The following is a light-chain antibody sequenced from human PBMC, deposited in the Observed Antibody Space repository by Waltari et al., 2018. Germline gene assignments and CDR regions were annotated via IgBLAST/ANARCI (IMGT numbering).Light chain of an antibody. CDR3: QQFSSSVMYT. Sequence: RASESVSRRRIALNVHKAGQAPRLRRYSASVRATGIPDRFSGSGSGTDFSLTISRVEPEDSAVYYCQQFSSSVMYTFGQGTKVEI. V-gene: IGKV3-20*01. CDR2: SAS. CDR1: ESVSRRR. J-gene: IGKJ2*01.